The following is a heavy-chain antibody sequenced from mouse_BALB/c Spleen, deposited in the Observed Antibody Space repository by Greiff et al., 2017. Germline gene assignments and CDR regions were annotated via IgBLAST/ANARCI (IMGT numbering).Heavy chain of an antibody. D-gene: IGHD4-1*01. CDR1: GDSITSGY. CDR2: ISYSGST. Sequence: EVKLVESGPSLVKPSQTLSLTCSVTGDSITSGYWNWIRKFPGNKLEYMGYISYSGSTYYNPSLKSRISITRDTSKNQYYLQLNSVTTEDTATYYCARHSGAYYAMDYWGQGTSVTVSS. J-gene: IGHJ4*01. V-gene: IGHV3-8*02. CDR3: ARHSGAYYAMDY.